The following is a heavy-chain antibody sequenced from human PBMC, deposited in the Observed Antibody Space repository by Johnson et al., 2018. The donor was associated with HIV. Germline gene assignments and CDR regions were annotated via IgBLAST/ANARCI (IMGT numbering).Heavy chain of an antibody. D-gene: IGHD3-10*01. V-gene: IGHV3-13*01. Sequence: VQLVESGGGLVQPGGSLRLSCAASRFTFSSNDMHWVRQATVKGLEWVSTIGPGGDTYYPGSVKGRFTISRDNSKNTLYLQMNSLRLEDTAVYYCARDASYYGSANDAFDIWGQGTMVTVSS. CDR3: ARDASYYGSANDAFDI. J-gene: IGHJ3*02. CDR1: RFTFSSND. CDR2: IGPGGDT.